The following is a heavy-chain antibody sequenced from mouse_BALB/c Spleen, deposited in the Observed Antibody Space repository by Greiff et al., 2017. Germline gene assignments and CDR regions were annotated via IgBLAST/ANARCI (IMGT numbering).Heavy chain of an antibody. D-gene: IGHD2-3*01. CDR3: ARNDGYYYFDY. CDR2: ISYSGST. CDR1: GYSITSDYA. Sequence: EVHLVESGPGLVKPSQSLSLTCTVTGYSITSDYAWNWIRQFPGNKLEWMGYISYSGSTSYNPSLKSRISITRDTSKNQFFLQLNSVTTEDTATYYCARNDGYYYFDYWGQGTTLTVSS. V-gene: IGHV3-2*02. J-gene: IGHJ2*01.